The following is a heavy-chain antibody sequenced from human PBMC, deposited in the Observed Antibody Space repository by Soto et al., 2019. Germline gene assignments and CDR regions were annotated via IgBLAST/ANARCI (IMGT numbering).Heavy chain of an antibody. Sequence: QVQLVESGGGVVQPGRSLRLSCAASGFTFSSYGMHWVRQAPGKGLEWVAVIWYDGSNKYYADSVKGRFTISRDNFKNTLDLQMNSLRDEDTAVYYCAREASYYDFWSGYYPYYYGMDVWGQGTTVTVSS. J-gene: IGHJ6*02. CDR1: GFTFSSYG. D-gene: IGHD3-3*01. CDR3: AREASYYDFWSGYYPYYYGMDV. V-gene: IGHV3-33*01. CDR2: IWYDGSNK.